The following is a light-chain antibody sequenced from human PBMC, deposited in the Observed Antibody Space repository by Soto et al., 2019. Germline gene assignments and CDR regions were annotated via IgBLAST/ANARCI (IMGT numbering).Light chain of an antibody. CDR1: QPISTS. V-gene: IGKV1-39*01. J-gene: IGKJ2*01. Sequence: DIQMTQSPSSLSASIGDRVTITCRASQPISTSLNWFQQKSGQVPKLLIYAASRLPSGVPPRFSGSGSGTDFTLTISGLQPEDFATYFCQQSYNTPRYTFGQGTKLEMK. CDR2: AAS. CDR3: QQSYNTPRYT.